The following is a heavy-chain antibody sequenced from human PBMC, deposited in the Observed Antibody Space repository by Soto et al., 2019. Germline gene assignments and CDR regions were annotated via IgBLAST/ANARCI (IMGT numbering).Heavy chain of an antibody. CDR3: ARHDRAGSSFDAFDI. Sequence: QLQLQESGPGLVKPSETLSLTCTVSGGSISSSSYYWGWIRQPPEKRLEWIGSIYYSGSTYYNPSLKSRVTISVDTSKNQFSLKLSSVTAADTAVYDCARHDRAGSSFDAFDIWGQGTMVTVSS. J-gene: IGHJ3*02. CDR2: IYYSGST. CDR1: GGSISSSSYY. D-gene: IGHD1-26*01. V-gene: IGHV4-39*01.